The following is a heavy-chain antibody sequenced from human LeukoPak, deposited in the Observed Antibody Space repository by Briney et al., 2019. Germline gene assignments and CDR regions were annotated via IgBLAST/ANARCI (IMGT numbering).Heavy chain of an antibody. CDR2: INQTGSEK. CDR3: ARALGRSTGDY. Sequence: PGGSLRLSCGASGFIFSSHWMSWVRQAPGKGLEWMANINQTGSEKYYVDSVKGRFTISRDNAKNSLFLQMDSLRVEDTAVYYCARALGRSTGDYWGQGTLVTVSS. J-gene: IGHJ4*02. D-gene: IGHD7-27*01. V-gene: IGHV3-7*04. CDR1: GFIFSSHW.